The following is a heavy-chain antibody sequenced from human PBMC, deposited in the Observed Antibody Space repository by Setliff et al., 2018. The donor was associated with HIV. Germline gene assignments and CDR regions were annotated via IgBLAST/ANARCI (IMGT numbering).Heavy chain of an antibody. CDR1: GASVSSRSFF. J-gene: IGHJ4*02. CDR2: ISNRGTT. CDR3: ARSVVGAPRNPHYFDY. D-gene: IGHD2-15*01. V-gene: IGHV4-39*07. Sequence: SETLSLTCSVSGASVSSRSFFWGWVRQSPGKGPEWIGSISNRGTTYDNPSLKGRVIVSIDTSKDQFSLNLFHVTPADTAVYHCARSVVGAPRNPHYFDYWGLELLVTVSS.